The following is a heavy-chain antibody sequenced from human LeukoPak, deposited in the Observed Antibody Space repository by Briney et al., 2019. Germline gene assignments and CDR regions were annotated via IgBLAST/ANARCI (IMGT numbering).Heavy chain of an antibody. D-gene: IGHD1-1*01. V-gene: IGHV4-61*02. CDR1: GDSIGSDSYY. J-gene: IGHJ4*02. Sequence: PSETLSLTCTVSGDSIGSDSYYWIWIRRPAGKGLEWIGRIYTSGITNYNPSLKCRVTISVDTSNNQFSLKLGSVTAADTAVYYCARPQRYYYFDYWGQGTLVTVSS. CDR3: ARPQRYYYFDY. CDR2: IYTSGIT.